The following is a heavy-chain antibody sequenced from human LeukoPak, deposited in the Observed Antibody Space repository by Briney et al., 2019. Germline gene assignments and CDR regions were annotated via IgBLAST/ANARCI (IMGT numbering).Heavy chain of an antibody. V-gene: IGHV3-23*01. D-gene: IGHD3-22*01. CDR2: ISGSGGST. J-gene: IGHJ4*02. CDR1: GFTFSSYS. Sequence: PGGSLRLSCAASGFTFSSYSLNWVRQAPGRGLEWVSGISGSGGSTYYADSVKGRFTISRDNSRNTLYLQMNSLRAEDTALYYCAEVTYFFDAGGYYCDYWGQGTLVTVSS. CDR3: AEVTYFFDAGGYYCDY.